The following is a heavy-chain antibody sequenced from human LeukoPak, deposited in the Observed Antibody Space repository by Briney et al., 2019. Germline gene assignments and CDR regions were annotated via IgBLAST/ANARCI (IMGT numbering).Heavy chain of an antibody. J-gene: IGHJ4*02. CDR3: ARGLRQLVRSWHY. V-gene: IGHV4-34*01. CDR2: INHSGST. Sequence: PSETLSLTCAVYGGSFSGYYWSWIRQPPGKGLEWIGEINHSGSTNYNPSLKSRVTISVDTSKNQFSLKLSSVTAADTAVYYCARGLRQLVRSWHYWGQGTLVTVSS. CDR1: GGSFSGYY. D-gene: IGHD6-6*01.